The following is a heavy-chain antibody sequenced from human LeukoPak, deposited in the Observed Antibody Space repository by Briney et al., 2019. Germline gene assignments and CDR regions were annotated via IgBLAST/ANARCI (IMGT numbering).Heavy chain of an antibody. CDR3: ARDAQRGFDYSNSLQY. J-gene: IGHJ4*02. V-gene: IGHV3-33*01. Sequence: PGGSLTLSCAAPGFIFRHYGMHWVRQAPGKGLEWVAVIWSDATNKYYAASVKGRFSISRDDSGKTVYLQMDSLRPEDTGIYFCARDAQRGFDYSNSLQYWGQGTPVTVST. CDR1: GFIFRHYG. CDR2: IWSDATNK. D-gene: IGHD4-11*01.